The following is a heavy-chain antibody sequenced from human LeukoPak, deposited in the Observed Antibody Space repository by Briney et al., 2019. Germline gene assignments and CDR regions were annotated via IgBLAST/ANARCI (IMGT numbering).Heavy chain of an antibody. CDR3: ARNIVGTPQPAFDY. D-gene: IGHD1-26*01. V-gene: IGHV4-4*07. CDR1: GGSISSYY. Sequence: PSETLSLTCTVSGGSISSYYWSWIRQPAGQGLEWIGRIYTSGSTNYTPSLKGRVTMSVDTSTNQFSLKLSSVTAADTAVYYCARNIVGTPQPAFDYWGQGTLVTVSS. J-gene: IGHJ4*02. CDR2: IYTSGST.